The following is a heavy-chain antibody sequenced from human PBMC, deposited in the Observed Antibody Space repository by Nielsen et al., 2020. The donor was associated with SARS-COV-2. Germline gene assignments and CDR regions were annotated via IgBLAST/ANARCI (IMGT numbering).Heavy chain of an antibody. CDR2: IYYSGST. V-gene: IGHV4-59*08. Sequence: WIRQPPGKGLEWIGYIYYSGSTNYNPSLKSRVTISVDTSKNQFSLKLSSVTAADTAVYYCARHGLAVPAARDYYYYYGMDVWGQGTTVTVSS. J-gene: IGHJ6*02. CDR3: ARHGLAVPAARDYYYYYGMDV. D-gene: IGHD2-2*01.